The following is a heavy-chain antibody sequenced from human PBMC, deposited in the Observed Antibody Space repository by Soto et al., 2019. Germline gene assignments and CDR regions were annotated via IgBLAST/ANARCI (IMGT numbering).Heavy chain of an antibody. CDR2: INPSGGST. CDR3: ARDYVGYGPPIVVATDAFDI. V-gene: IGHV1-46*01. D-gene: IGHD3-22*01. Sequence: GASVKVSCKASGYTFTSYYMHWLRQAPGQGLEWMGIINPSGGSTSYAQKFQGRVTMTRDTSTSTVYMELSSLRSEDTAVYYCARDYVGYGPPIVVATDAFDIWGQGTMVTLSS. J-gene: IGHJ3*02. CDR1: GYTFTSYY.